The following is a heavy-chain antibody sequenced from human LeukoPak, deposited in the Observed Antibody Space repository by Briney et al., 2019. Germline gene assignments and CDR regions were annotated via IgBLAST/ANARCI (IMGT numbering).Heavy chain of an antibody. V-gene: IGHV4-31*11. CDR2: IYYSGSA. CDR1: GGSISSADFY. J-gene: IGHJ5*02. D-gene: IGHD3-10*01. CDR3: ARVSAVRGVIMPYNWFDP. Sequence: PSQTLSLTCAVSGGSISSADFYWSWIRQHPGKGLEWIGFIYYSGSAYYNPSLKSRVSISVDTSKNQFSLTLNSVTAADTAVYYCARVSAVRGVIMPYNWFDPWGQGTLVTVSS.